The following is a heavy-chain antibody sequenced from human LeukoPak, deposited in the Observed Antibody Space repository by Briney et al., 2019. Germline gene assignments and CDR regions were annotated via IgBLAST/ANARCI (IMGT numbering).Heavy chain of an antibody. J-gene: IGHJ4*02. Sequence: GGSLRLSCAASGFSFISYGMHWVRQAPGKGLEWVGVISDDGRNKKYADSVKGRFTISRDNSKDTLYLQMNSLRAEDTAVYYCAKMGHEYYYGSGSYDWGQGTLVTVSS. CDR2: ISDDGRNK. CDR1: GFSFISYG. CDR3: AKMGHEYYYGSGSYD. D-gene: IGHD3-10*01. V-gene: IGHV3-30*18.